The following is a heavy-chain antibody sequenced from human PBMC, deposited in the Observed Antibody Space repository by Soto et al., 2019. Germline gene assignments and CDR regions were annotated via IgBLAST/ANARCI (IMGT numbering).Heavy chain of an antibody. CDR3: ARTRTYYDFWSGSYYFDY. CDR2: IYYSGST. Sequence: KPSETLSLTCTVSGGSISSGDYYWSWIRQPPGKGLEWIGYIYYSGSTYYNPSLKSRVTISVDTSKNQFSLKLSSVTAADTAVYYCARTRTYYDFWSGSYYFDYWGQGTLVTVSS. J-gene: IGHJ4*02. D-gene: IGHD3-3*01. V-gene: IGHV4-30-4*01. CDR1: GGSISSGDYY.